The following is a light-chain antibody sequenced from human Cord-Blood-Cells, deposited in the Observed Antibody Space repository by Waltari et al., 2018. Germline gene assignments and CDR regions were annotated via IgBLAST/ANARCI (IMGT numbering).Light chain of an antibody. J-gene: IGKJ2*01. CDR3: QQYSSSRT. CDR2: GAA. CDR1: QSVSSSY. V-gene: IGKV3-20*01. Sequence: IVFTQFPGTLSLSPGERATLTCRASQSVSSSYLAWYQQNPGQSPRLLIFGAASRATRITDRFSGSGAATYFTLTISRLEPHDYAVYYCQQYSSSRTFGQGTKVEIK.